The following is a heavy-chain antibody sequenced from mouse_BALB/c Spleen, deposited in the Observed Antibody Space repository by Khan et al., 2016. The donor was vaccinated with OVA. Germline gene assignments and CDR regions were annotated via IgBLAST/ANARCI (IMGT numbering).Heavy chain of an antibody. CDR3: ARSGYGSLGD. J-gene: IGHJ2*01. V-gene: IGHV1-77*01. CDR2: IYPGSGST. CDR1: GYTFTDYI. D-gene: IGHD1-1*01. Sequence: VQLQESGPVLVKPGASVKMSCKASGYTFTDYIINWVRQRTGQGLEWIGQIYPGSGSTYYNEKFKGKATLTADKSSNTAYMQLRSLPSEDSAVYFCARSGYGSLGDWGQGTTLTVSS.